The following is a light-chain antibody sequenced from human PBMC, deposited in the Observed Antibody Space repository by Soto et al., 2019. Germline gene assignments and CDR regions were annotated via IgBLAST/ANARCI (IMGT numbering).Light chain of an antibody. CDR1: SSDVGGYNY. J-gene: IGLJ1*01. Sequence: QPVLTQPRSVSGSPGQSVTISCTGTSSDVGGYNYVSWYQQHPGKAPQLMIFDVNKRPSGVPDRFSGSKSGNTASLTISGLQAEDEADYSCCSYAGSYTFYVFGTGTKLTVL. V-gene: IGLV2-11*01. CDR3: CSYAGSYTFYV. CDR2: DVN.